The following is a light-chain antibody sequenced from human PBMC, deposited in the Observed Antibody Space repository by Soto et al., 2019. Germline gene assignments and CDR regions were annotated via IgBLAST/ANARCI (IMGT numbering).Light chain of an antibody. CDR2: STD. J-gene: IGLJ2*01. CDR3: AAWDDSLSGPV. CDR1: SSNIGTNY. Sequence: QSVLTQSPSASGTPGQRVTVSCSGSSSNIGTNYVYWYQQLPGTAPKVLIYSTDKRPSGVPDRFSGSKSGTSASLAISGLRSEDEAEYYCAAWDDSLSGPVFGGGTKVTVL. V-gene: IGLV1-47*01.